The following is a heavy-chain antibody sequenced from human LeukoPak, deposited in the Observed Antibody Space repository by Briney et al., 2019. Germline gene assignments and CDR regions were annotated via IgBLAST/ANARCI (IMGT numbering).Heavy chain of an antibody. J-gene: IGHJ4*02. Sequence: ESGGPLRLSCTASGFTFSSYSMNWVRQPPGKGLEWFSYISSSSSNIFYADSFKGRFTISRDNAQNSLYLQMNSLRVEDTAVYYCARHPPGAHFDYWGQGTLVTVSS. CDR2: ISSSSSNI. V-gene: IGHV3-21*01. CDR1: GFTFSSYS. CDR3: ARHPPGAHFDY. D-gene: IGHD7-27*01.